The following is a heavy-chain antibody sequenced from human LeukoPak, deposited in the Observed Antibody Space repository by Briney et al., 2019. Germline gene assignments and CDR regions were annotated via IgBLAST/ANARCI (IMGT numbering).Heavy chain of an antibody. D-gene: IGHD5-12*01. J-gene: IGHJ4*02. CDR3: ALSGYDYGGYLFDY. Sequence: TLSLTCTVSGDSIVSGTYYWSWIRQHPGKGLEWIGYVYDSGNTYYNPSLKSRVTISVDTSKNQFSLKLSSVTAADTAVYYCALSGYDYGGYLFDYWGQGTLVTVSS. V-gene: IGHV4-31*03. CDR1: GDSIVSGTYY. CDR2: VYDSGNT.